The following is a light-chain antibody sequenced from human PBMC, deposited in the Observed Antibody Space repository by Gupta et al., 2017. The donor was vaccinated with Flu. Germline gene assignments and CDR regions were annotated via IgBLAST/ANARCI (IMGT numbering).Light chain of an antibody. J-gene: IGLJ2*01. CDR3: ASDTGSDIQML. Sequence: HSSLTQPASLSGSPCPSITISCTGTGTDFRSYNYVSWYQQHPGKAPRLIIFDVDNRPSGVSTRFSGSKSGDTAYLTISGLQPEDESDYYCASDTGSDIQMLFGGGTKLTVL. CDR1: GTDFRSYNY. V-gene: IGLV2-14*03. CDR2: DVD.